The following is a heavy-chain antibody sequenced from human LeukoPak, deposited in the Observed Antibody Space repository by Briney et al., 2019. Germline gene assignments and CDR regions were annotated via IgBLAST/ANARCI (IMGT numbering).Heavy chain of an antibody. CDR1: GFTFSSYW. V-gene: IGHV3-74*01. CDR2: INSDGSNT. CDR3: ASSSGWYDFDY. D-gene: IGHD6-19*01. Sequence: GGSLRLSCAASGFTFSSYWMHWVRQAPGKGLVWVSRINSDGSNTSYADSVKGRFTISRDNAKNTLYLQMNSLRAEDTAVYYCASSSGWYDFDYWGQGTLVNVSS. J-gene: IGHJ4*02.